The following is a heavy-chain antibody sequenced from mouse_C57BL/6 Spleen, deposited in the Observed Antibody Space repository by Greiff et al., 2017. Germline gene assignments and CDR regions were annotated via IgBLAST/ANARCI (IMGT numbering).Heavy chain of an antibody. J-gene: IGHJ4*01. Sequence: VQLQQSGAELVKPGASVKLSCTASGFNIKDYYMHWVKQRTEQGLEWIGRIDPEDGETNYAQKFQGKATITADTSSNTAYLQLSSLTSEDTAVYYCARYGNSEYYAMDYWGQGTSVTVSS. V-gene: IGHV14-2*01. D-gene: IGHD1-1*01. CDR3: ARYGNSEYYAMDY. CDR2: IDPEDGET. CDR1: GFNIKDYY.